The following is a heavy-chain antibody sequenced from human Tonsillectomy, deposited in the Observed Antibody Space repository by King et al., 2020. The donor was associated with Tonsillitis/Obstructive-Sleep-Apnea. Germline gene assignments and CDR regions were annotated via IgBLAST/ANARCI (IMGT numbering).Heavy chain of an antibody. D-gene: IGHD3-10*01. Sequence: VQLVESGGNLVQPGGSLRLSCEASGLTFSSHAMSWVRQAPGKGLEWVSGISGSGESTYYADSVKGRFTISRDKSKNTLFLQMNSLRAEDTAVYYCASTPYGSGTYYYFDYWGQGTLFTVSP. CDR1: GLTFSSHA. J-gene: IGHJ4*02. V-gene: IGHV3-23*04. CDR2: ISGSGEST. CDR3: ASTPYGSGTYYYFDY.